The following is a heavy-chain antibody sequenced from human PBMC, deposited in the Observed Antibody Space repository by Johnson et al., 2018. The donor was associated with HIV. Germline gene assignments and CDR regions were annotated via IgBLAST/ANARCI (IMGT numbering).Heavy chain of an antibody. Sequence: EVQLVESGGGLVQPGGSLRLSCAASGFTFSSYDMHWVRQTTGKRLEWVSAIGTAGDTYYPGSVEGRFTISRENAKNTLYLQMGSLRPEDTAVYYCASVWSDTWAFDIWGQGTMVTVSS. CDR2: IGTAGDT. CDR1: GFTFSSYD. V-gene: IGHV3-13*01. J-gene: IGHJ3*02. CDR3: ASVWSDTWAFDI. D-gene: IGHD3-3*01.